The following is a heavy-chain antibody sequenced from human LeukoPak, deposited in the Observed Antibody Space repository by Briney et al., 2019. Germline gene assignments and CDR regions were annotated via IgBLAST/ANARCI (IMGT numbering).Heavy chain of an antibody. V-gene: IGHV1-2*02. CDR3: ARDQSLIGYFDL. CDR1: GYTFTGHY. Sequence: ASVKVSCKGSGYTFTGHYMHWVRQAPGQGLEWMGWINPNSGGTNYAQKFQGRVTETRDTSISTAYMELSRLRSDDTAVYYCARDQSLIGYFDLWGRGTLVTVS. J-gene: IGHJ2*01. CDR2: INPNSGGT.